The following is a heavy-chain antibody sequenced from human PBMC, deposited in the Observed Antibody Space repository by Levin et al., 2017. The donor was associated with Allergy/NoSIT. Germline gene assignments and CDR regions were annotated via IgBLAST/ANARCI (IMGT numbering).Heavy chain of an antibody. CDR3: VRDLDGYRGVIRFDF. CDR1: GFSFSAYS. D-gene: IGHD3-10*01. J-gene: IGHJ4*02. V-gene: IGHV3-48*01. CDR2: VDGHGTRI. Sequence: PGGSLRLSCAVSGFSFSAYSMNWVRQAPGKGLEWLAYVDGHGTRIFYADSAKGRFTISRDNAQNSLYLQMNRLRAEDSGTYYCVRDLDGYRGVIRFDFWGQGTLVTVSS.